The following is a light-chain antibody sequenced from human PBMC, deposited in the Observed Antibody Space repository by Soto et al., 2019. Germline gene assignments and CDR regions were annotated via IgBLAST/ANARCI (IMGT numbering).Light chain of an antibody. CDR2: GAS. V-gene: IGKV3-20*01. J-gene: IGKJ2*03. CDR1: QSVSSRY. Sequence: EIVLTQSPGTLSLSPGERATLSCRASQSVSSRYLVWYQQKPGQAPRLLIYGASSRATGIPDRLSGSGSGTDFTLTISRLEPEDFAVYYCQQYGSSGYSFGQGTKLEIK. CDR3: QQYGSSGYS.